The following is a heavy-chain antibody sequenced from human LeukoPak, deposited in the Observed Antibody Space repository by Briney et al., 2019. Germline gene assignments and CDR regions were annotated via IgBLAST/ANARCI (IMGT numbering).Heavy chain of an antibody. V-gene: IGHV1-2*02. D-gene: IGHD3-10*01. CDR1: GYTFTSYA. J-gene: IGHJ4*02. CDR3: ARGSLWFGHKYYFDY. CDR2: INPNSGGT. Sequence: GASVKVSCKASGYTFTSYAMHWVRQAPGQGLEWMGWINPNSGGTNYAQKFQGRVTMTRDTSISTAYMELSRLRSDDTAVYYCARGSLWFGHKYYFDYWGQGTLVTASS.